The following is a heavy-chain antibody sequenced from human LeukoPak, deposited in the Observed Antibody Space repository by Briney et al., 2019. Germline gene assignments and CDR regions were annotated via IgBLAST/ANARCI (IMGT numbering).Heavy chain of an antibody. CDR2: ISPYNGNT. D-gene: IGHD1-26*01. V-gene: IGHV1-18*01. J-gene: IGHJ4*02. CDR3: AREESIGSYQFLHDY. Sequence: ASVKVSCKASGCTFIRYGITWVRQAPGQGLEWMAWISPYNGNTKYAQKFQGRVTMTTDTSTNTAYMELRSLTSDDTAVYYCAREESIGSYQFLHDYWGQGTLVTVSS. CDR1: GCTFIRYG.